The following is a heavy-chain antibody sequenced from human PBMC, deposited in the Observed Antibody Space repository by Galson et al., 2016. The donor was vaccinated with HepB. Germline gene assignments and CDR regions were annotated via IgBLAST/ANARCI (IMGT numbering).Heavy chain of an antibody. J-gene: IGHJ4*02. CDR2: INAADDNT. CDR3: ARDLVGPTTGGMDY. D-gene: IGHD1-26*01. Sequence: SVKVSCKASGYTFSSYAMHWVRQAPGQRLEWMGWINAADDNTKSSQKFQGRVTITRDTSASTAYMELSSLRSEDTALYYCARDLVGPTTGGMDYWGQGTLVTVSS. CDR1: GYTFSSYA. V-gene: IGHV1-3*01.